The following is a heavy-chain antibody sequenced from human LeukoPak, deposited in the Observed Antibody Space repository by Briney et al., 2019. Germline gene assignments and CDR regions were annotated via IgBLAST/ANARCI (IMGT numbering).Heavy chain of an antibody. D-gene: IGHD2-2*02. J-gene: IGHJ4*02. CDR2: ISGSGDTT. CDR3: AKEGCTSTSCYMNN. V-gene: IGHV3-23*01. CDR1: GGSISSSSYY. Sequence: ETLSLTCTVSGGSISSSSYYWGWIRQAPGKGLEWVSVISGSGDTTYYAGSVKGRFSTARDNSKNTLYLQMNSLRADDTAVYYCAKEGCTSTSCYMNNWGQGTLVTVSS.